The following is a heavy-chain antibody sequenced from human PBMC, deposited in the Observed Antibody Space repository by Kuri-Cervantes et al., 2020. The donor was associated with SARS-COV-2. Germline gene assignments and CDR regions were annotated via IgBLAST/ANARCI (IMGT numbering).Heavy chain of an antibody. CDR2: IYYSGST. V-gene: IGHV4-59*01. D-gene: IGHD2-2*01. CDR1: GGSISSYY. Sequence: SETLSLTCTVAGGSISSYYWSWIRQRPGKGLEWIGYIYYSGSTNYNPSLKSRVTISVDTSKNQFSLKLSSLTAADTAVYYCARGTNRYCSSTSCYFSVRDDAFDIWGQGTMVTVSS. J-gene: IGHJ3*02. CDR3: ARGTNRYCSSTSCYFSVRDDAFDI.